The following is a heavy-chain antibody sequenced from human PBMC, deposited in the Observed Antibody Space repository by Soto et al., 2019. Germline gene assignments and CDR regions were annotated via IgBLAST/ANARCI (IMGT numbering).Heavy chain of an antibody. CDR2: IYHSGST. V-gene: IGHV4-30-2*01. Sequence: QLQLQEYGSGLVKPSQTLSLTCAVSGGSISSGGYSWSWIRQPPGKGLEWIGYIYHSGSTYYNPSLKSRVTISVDRSKNQFSLKLSAVTAADTAVYYCARGEVVALGYWGQGSLVTVSS. D-gene: IGHD2-15*01. CDR1: GGSISSGGYS. J-gene: IGHJ4*02. CDR3: ARGEVVALGY.